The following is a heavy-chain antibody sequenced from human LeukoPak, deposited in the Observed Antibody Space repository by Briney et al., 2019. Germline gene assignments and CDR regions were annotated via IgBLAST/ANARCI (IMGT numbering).Heavy chain of an antibody. CDR1: GYSFTSHA. CDR2: INTDRGNT. CDR3: ARGTSSWAHAFDF. Sequence: GASVKVSCKASGYSFTSHAIHWVRQAPGQGLEWMGWINTDRGNTKYSEKFQDRVTLVRDTSATTAYMELSSLRSEDTAVFYCARGTSSWAHAFDFWGQGTTVIVSS. J-gene: IGHJ3*01. V-gene: IGHV1-3*04. D-gene: IGHD6-13*01.